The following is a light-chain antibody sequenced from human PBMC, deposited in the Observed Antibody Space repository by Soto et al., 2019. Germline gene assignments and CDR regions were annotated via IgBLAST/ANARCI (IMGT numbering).Light chain of an antibody. Sequence: ELTQSPATLSLSPGARATLSCRASQSVSSSLAWYQQKPGQTPRLLIYGASSRATGIPDRFSGSGSGTDFTLTISRLEPEDFAVYYCQQYGSSPQTFGQGTKVDIK. J-gene: IGKJ1*01. CDR1: QSVSSS. CDR3: QQYGSSPQT. V-gene: IGKV3-20*01. CDR2: GAS.